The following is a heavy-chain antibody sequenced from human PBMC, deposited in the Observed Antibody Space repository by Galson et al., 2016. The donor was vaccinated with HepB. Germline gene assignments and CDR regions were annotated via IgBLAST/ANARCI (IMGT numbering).Heavy chain of an antibody. D-gene: IGHD6-19*01. J-gene: IGHJ3*02. CDR1: GYTFTRNY. V-gene: IGHV1-46*01. CDR3: AREAVAGIWSAFDI. Sequence: SVKVSCKASGYTFTRNYMHWVRQAPGQGLEWMGIINPSSGRTTYAQKFQGRVTMPRDTSTSTVYMELSSLRSEDTAVYYCAREAVAGIWSAFDIWGQGTMVTVSS. CDR2: INPSSGRT.